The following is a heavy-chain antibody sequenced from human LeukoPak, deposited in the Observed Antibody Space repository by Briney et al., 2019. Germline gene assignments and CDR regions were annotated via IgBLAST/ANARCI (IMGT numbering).Heavy chain of an antibody. CDR1: GGSISSGDYY. J-gene: IGHJ6*03. V-gene: IGHV4-30-4*08. CDR3: ARTSRGYCSSTSCYFYYYYYYMDV. D-gene: IGHD2-2*03. CDR2: IYYSGST. Sequence: SETLSLTCTVSGGSISSGDYYWSWIRQPPGKGLEWIGYIYYSGSTYYNPSLKSRVTISVDTSKNQFSLKLSSVTAADTAVYYCARTSRGYCSSTSCYFYYYYYYMDVWGKGTTVTVSS.